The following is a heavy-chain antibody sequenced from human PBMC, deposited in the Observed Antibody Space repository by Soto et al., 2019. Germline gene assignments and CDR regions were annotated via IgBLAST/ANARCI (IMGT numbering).Heavy chain of an antibody. CDR3: ARKYLPYYGSGSPYGMDV. V-gene: IGHV4-34*01. D-gene: IGHD3-10*01. J-gene: IGHJ6*02. CDR1: GGSFSGYY. Sequence: QVQLQQWGAGLLKPSETLSLTCGVYGGSFSGYYWSWIRQPPGKGLEWIGEVNHSGSTNYNPSLTSRVTISVDTSKNQFSLQLSSVTAAGPALYYCARKYLPYYGSGSPYGMDVWGQGTTVTVSS. CDR2: VNHSGST.